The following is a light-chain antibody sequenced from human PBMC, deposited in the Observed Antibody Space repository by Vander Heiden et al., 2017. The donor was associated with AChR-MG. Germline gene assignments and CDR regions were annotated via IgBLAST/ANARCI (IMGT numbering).Light chain of an antibody. Sequence: DIQLTQSPSVLSASVGDRVTITCRASQDISTYLAWYQQIPGRAPKLLIYAASTLQSGVPSRFSGSGSGTEFTLTISSLRPEDLGTYYCQQVQSSPLTFGGGTMVEIK. CDR2: AAS. J-gene: IGKJ4*01. CDR3: QQVQSSPLT. CDR1: QDISTY. V-gene: IGKV1-9*01.